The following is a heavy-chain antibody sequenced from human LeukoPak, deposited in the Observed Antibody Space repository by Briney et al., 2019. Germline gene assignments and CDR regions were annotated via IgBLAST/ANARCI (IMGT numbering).Heavy chain of an antibody. J-gene: IGHJ3*02. CDR3: ARRRYSSGPFLRVWDI. V-gene: IGHV3-7*01. CDR2: IKQDESER. Sequence: GGSLRLSCEASGFSFSSYWMTWVRQPPGKGPEWVANIKQDESERYSVDSVKGRFTISRDNAKNSVYLHMNSLRAEDTALYYCARRRYSSGPFLRVWDIWGQGTMVTVSS. D-gene: IGHD6-19*01. CDR1: GFSFSSYW.